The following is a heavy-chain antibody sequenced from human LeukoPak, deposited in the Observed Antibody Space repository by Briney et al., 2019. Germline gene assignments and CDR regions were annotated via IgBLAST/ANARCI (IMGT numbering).Heavy chain of an antibody. D-gene: IGHD1-14*01. CDR2: ISAYNGNT. CDR1: GGTFSSYA. Sequence: ASVKVSCKASGGTFSSYAISWVRQAPGQGLEWMGWISAYNGNTNYAQKLQGRVTMTTDTSTSTAYMELRSLRSDDTAVYYCARDKSGRVFLGSQKTGPNDYWGQGTLVTVSS. CDR3: ARDKSGRVFLGSQKTGPNDY. J-gene: IGHJ4*02. V-gene: IGHV1-18*01.